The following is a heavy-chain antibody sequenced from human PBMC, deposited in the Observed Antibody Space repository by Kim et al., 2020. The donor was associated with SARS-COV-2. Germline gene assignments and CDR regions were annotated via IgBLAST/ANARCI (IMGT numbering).Heavy chain of an antibody. D-gene: IGHD6-13*01. CDR2: ST. V-gene: IGHV3-66*01. J-gene: IGHJ5*02. Sequence: STHYADAVKGGFTISSDNSKKTLYLQMNSLGAEDTAVYYCARLTAAGTFDPWGQGTLVTVSS. CDR3: ARLTAAGTFDP.